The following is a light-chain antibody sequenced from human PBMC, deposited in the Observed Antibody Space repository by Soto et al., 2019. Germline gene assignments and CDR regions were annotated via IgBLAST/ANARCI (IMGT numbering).Light chain of an antibody. V-gene: IGKV3-15*01. Sequence: PCPGTPSSSPVSLATPSRSASQSVSSNLAWYQQKPGQAPRLLIYGASTRATGIPARFSGSGSGTEFTLTISSLQSEDYAVYYCHQYNNWPPWTFGQGTKVDNK. CDR2: GAS. CDR3: HQYNNWPPWT. J-gene: IGKJ1*01. CDR1: QSVSSN.